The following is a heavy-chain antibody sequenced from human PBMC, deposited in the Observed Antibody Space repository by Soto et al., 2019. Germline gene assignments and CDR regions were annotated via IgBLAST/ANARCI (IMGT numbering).Heavy chain of an antibody. D-gene: IGHD6-19*01. CDR2: ILYDGTTK. CDR1: GFTFRNYG. CDR3: AKRGGSCWYDIDY. V-gene: IGHV3-30*18. J-gene: IGHJ4*02. Sequence: QVQLVESGGGVVQPGRSLRLSCAASGFTFRNYGMHWVRQAPGKGLEWVAAILYDGTTKYYADSVKGRFTISRDNSKNTLCLQMDSLRTEDTAIYYCAKRGGSCWYDIDYWGQGTLVTVSS.